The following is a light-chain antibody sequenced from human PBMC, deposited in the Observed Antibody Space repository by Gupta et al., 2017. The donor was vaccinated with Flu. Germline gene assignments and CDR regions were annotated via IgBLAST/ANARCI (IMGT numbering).Light chain of an antibody. CDR1: SSIICIKN. CDR2: DND. J-gene: IGLJ2*01. V-gene: IGLV1-51*01. Sequence: QPVLTEPPSVSAAPGQKGTISCTGSSSIICIKNVSWYLLLPGKAPKLFIYDNDKRPSGIPERFSGSKSGTTATLDITGLQAGDEADYYCRAWDNGHSVVLFGGGTKLAV. CDR3: RAWDNGHSVVL.